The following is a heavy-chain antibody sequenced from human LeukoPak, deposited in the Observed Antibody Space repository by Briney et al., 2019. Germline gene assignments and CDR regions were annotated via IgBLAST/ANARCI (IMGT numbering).Heavy chain of an antibody. CDR1: GYSISSNHW. D-gene: IGHD4-17*01. V-gene: IGHV4-28*03. CDR2: IFYAGST. Sequence: SETLSLTCAVSGYSISSNHWWGWIRQPPGKGLEWIGYIFYAGSTYYNPSLKSRVTMSVDTSKNQFSLKLSSVTAADTAVYYCARGTMTTVTYYFDYWGQGTLVTVSS. J-gene: IGHJ4*02. CDR3: ARGTMTTVTYYFDY.